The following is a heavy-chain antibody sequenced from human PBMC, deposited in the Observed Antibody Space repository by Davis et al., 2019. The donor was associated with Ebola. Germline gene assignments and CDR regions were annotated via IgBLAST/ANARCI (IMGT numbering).Heavy chain of an antibody. J-gene: IGHJ4*02. D-gene: IGHD3-3*01. V-gene: IGHV1-8*01. CDR3: ARGGNDYDFWSGYPSIIPSTFDY. CDR2: MNPNSGNT. CDR1: GYTFTSYD. Sequence: ASVKVSCKASGYTFTSYDINWVRQATGQGLEWMGWMNPNSGNTGYAQKFQGRVTMTRNTSISTAYMELSSLRSEDTAVYYCARGGNDYDFWSGYPSIIPSTFDYWGQGTLVTVSS.